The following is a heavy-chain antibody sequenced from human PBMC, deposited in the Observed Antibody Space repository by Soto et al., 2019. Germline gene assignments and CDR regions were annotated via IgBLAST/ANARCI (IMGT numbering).Heavy chain of an antibody. D-gene: IGHD5-12*01. CDR1: GFTISSYW. V-gene: IGHV3-7*01. CDR2: IKQDGSER. J-gene: IGHJ4*02. CDR3: ARWYNGYDF. Sequence: EVQLVESGGTLVQPGESLRLSCAASGFTISSYWMSWVRQAPGKGLEWVANIKQDGSERYYMGSVNGRFTISRDNAKNSLYLQMSSLTVEDTAVYYCARWYNGYDFGGQGTLVTISS.